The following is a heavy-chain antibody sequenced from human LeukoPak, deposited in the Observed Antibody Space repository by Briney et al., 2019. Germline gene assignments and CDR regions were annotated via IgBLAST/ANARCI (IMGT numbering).Heavy chain of an antibody. CDR1: GYTFTSYG. V-gene: IGHV1-18*01. Sequence: GASVKVSCKASGYTFTSYGISWVRQAPGQGLEWMGWISAYNGNTNYAQKIQGRVTMTTDTSTNTAYMELRSLRSDDTAVYYCTRDYSLSSSGPPYGFDIWGQGTMVTVSS. J-gene: IGHJ3*02. CDR2: ISAYNGNT. D-gene: IGHD6-19*01. CDR3: TRDYSLSSSGPPYGFDI.